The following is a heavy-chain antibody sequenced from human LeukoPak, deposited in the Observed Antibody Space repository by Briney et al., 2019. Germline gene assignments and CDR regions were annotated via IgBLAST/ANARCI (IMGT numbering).Heavy chain of an antibody. CDR2: IIPIFGTA. D-gene: IGHD4-11*01. V-gene: IGHV1-69*05. J-gene: IGHJ4*02. CDR3: AATVTTREAGDY. CDR1: GGTFSSYT. Sequence: WASVKVSCKASGGTFSSYTISWVRQAPGQGLEWMGGIIPIFGTANYAQKFQGRVTITTDESTSTAYMELSSPRSEDTAVYYCAATVTTREAGDYWGQGTLVAVSS.